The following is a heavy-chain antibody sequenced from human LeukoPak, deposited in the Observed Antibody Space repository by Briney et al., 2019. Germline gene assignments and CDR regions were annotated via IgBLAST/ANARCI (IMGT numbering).Heavy chain of an antibody. CDR1: GGSISSHY. V-gene: IGHV4-59*11. D-gene: IGHD3-16*01. CDR2: VYYSGST. J-gene: IGHJ4*02. CDR3: ARDLGGSGFDY. Sequence: SETLSFTCTVSGGSISSHYWSWIRQPPGKGLEWIGYVYYSGSTNYNPSLKSRVTISVDTSKNQFSLKLSSVTAADTAVYYCARDLGGSGFDYWGQGTLVTVSS.